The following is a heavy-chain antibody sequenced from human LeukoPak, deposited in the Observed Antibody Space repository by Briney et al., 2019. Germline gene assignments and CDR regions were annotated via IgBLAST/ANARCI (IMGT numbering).Heavy chain of an antibody. CDR3: ARDLLRGYSYGHLVAPLDL. CDR1: GYTFTGYY. J-gene: IGHJ2*01. D-gene: IGHD5-18*01. V-gene: IGHV1-2*02. Sequence: ASVKVSCKASGYTFTGYYIHWVRQAPGQGLEWMGWINPNSGGTNYAQKFQGRVTMTRDTSISTAYMDLRSLRSDDTAVYYCARDLLRGYSYGHLVAPLDLWGRGTLVTVSS. CDR2: INPNSGGT.